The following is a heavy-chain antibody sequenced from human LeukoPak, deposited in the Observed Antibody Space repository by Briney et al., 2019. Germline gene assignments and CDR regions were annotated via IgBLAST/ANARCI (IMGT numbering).Heavy chain of an antibody. V-gene: IGHV3-7*03. D-gene: IGHD2-2*01. CDR2: IKHDASER. CDR1: GFTYSSYW. J-gene: IGHJ3*02. CDR3: ARGPGRVAVPATGSFDI. Sequence: PGGSLRLSCAASGFTYSSYWMSWVRQAPGKGLEWVANIKHDASERYYLDSVEGRFTISRDGAKQSLYLQMNSLRAEDTAVYYCARGPGRVAVPATGSFDIWGQGTMVTVSS.